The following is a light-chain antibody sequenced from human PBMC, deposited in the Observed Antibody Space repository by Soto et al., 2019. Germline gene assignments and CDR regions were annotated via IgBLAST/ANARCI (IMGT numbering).Light chain of an antibody. CDR3: AAWDDSLNGYV. CDR2: YDD. CDR1: RSNIGNNA. Sequence: QSVLTQPPSVSEAPRQRVTISCSGSRSNIGNNAVNWYQQLPGKAPKLLIYYDDLLPSGVSDRFSGSKSGTSAFRAISGLQSEDEADYYCAAWDDSLNGYVFGTGTKLTGL. J-gene: IGLJ1*01. V-gene: IGLV1-36*01.